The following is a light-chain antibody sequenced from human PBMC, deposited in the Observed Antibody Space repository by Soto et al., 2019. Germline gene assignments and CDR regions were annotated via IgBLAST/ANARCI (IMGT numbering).Light chain of an antibody. CDR2: AAT. Sequence: DSQMTQSPSSLSASVGDRVTITCRASQSISSYLNWYQQTPGKAPKLLIYAATSLQSGFPSRFSGSGSVTDFTLTISRLQPEDLATYYCQQSYSSPRTFGQGTKVEIK. CDR3: QQSYSSPRT. V-gene: IGKV1-39*01. J-gene: IGKJ1*01. CDR1: QSISSY.